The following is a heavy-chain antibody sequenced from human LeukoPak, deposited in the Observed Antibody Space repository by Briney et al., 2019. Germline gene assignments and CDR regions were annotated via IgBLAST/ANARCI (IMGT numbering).Heavy chain of an antibody. CDR3: SAYISGWY. J-gene: IGHJ4*02. V-gene: IGHV3-15*01. Sequence: GGSLRLSCAASGFTFSKVWTSWVRQAPGKGLEWIGPIKSKTDGGTTEYAAPVKGRFTISRDDSENTLYLQMNSLKTDDTAVYYCSAYISGWYWGQGTLVTVSS. CDR1: GFTFSKVW. D-gene: IGHD6-19*01. CDR2: IKSKTDGGTT.